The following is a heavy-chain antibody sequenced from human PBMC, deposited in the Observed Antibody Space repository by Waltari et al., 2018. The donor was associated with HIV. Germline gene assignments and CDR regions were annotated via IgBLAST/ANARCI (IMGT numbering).Heavy chain of an antibody. D-gene: IGHD6-13*01. J-gene: IGHJ4*02. Sequence: EVRLVASGGGLGQPGGSLRLSFAASGFTFGASWMTWVRQARGKGLEWVANIKEDGSEIHYVDSVKGRFTISRDNAKNSLYLQMNSLRAEDTAVYYCARRQQLTDWGQGTLVTVSS. CDR2: IKEDGSEI. CDR3: ARRQQLTD. CDR1: GFTFGASW. V-gene: IGHV3-7*01.